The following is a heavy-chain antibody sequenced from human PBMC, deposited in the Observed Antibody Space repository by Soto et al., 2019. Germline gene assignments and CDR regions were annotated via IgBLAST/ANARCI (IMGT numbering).Heavy chain of an antibody. CDR2: IKNKANSYTT. J-gene: IGHJ4*02. D-gene: IGHD1-26*01. CDR3: ARVSLVGPSGGRYFDY. Sequence: EVQLVESGGGLVQPGGSLRLSCAASGFTFSAHYMDWVRQAPGKGLECVGRIKNKANSYTTEYAASVEGRFTISREESQNSLYLQINSLKTEDTAVYYCARVSLVGPSGGRYFDYWGQGSQVSVSS. CDR1: GFTFSAHY. V-gene: IGHV3-72*01.